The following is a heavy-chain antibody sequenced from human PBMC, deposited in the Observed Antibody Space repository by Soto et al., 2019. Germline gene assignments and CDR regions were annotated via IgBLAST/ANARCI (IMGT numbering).Heavy chain of an antibody. CDR3: AKVLRFLEWLSNSYYGMDV. J-gene: IGHJ6*02. Sequence: GVSLWLSRVARGFAFWKKALRWVRQAPRKGVEWVSPISSSGGSTYSADSVKGRFTISRDNSKNTLYLQMNSLRAEDTAVYYCAKVLRFLEWLSNSYYGMDVCGQGTTVTVSS. V-gene: IGHV3-23*01. CDR2: ISSSGGST. CDR1: GFAFWKKA. D-gene: IGHD3-3*01.